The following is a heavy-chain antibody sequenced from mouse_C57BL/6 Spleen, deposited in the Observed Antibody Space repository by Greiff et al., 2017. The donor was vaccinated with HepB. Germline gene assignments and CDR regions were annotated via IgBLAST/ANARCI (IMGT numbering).Heavy chain of an antibody. CDR2: IYPGDGDT. V-gene: IGHV1-82*01. Sequence: VKLVESGPELVKPGASVKISCKASGYAFSSSWMNWVKQRPGKGLEWIGRIYPGDGDTNYNGKFKGKATLTADKSSSTAYMQLSSLTSEDSAVYFCARSGDYYGSDFDYWGQGTTLTVSS. CDR3: ARSGDYYGSDFDY. D-gene: IGHD1-1*01. J-gene: IGHJ2*01. CDR1: GYAFSSSW.